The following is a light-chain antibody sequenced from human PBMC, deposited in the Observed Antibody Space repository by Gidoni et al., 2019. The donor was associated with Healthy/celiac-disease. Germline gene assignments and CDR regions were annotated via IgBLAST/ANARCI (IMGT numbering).Light chain of an antibody. V-gene: IGKV3-20*01. CDR2: GAS. Sequence: LTQSPGTLSLSPAERATLSCRASQSVSSSYLAWYQQKPGQAPRLLIYGASSRATGIPDRVSGSGSGTDFTLTISRLEPEDFAVYYFQQYGSSPRTFGQGTKVEIK. J-gene: IGKJ1*01. CDR3: QQYGSSPRT. CDR1: QSVSSSY.